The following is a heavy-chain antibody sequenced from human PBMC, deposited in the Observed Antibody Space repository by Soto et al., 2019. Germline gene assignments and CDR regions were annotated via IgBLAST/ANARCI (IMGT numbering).Heavy chain of an antibody. V-gene: IGHV1-18*01. J-gene: IGHJ4*02. CDR2: ISAYNGNT. Sequence: QVQLVQSGAEVKKPGASVKVSCKASGYTFTSYGISWVRQAPGQGLEWMGWISAYNGNTKYAQKPQXXXTXXTDTATSTAYMELRSLRSDDTAVYYCACDSPPVDSWGQGTLVTVSS. CDR1: GYTFTSYG. CDR3: ACDSPPVDS.